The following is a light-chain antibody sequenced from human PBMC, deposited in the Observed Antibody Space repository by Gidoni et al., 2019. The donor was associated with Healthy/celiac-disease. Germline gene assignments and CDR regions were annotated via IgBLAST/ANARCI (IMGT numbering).Light chain of an antibody. CDR3: SSYTSSSTWV. CDR2: YVS. J-gene: IGLJ3*02. Sequence: SDPTQPASVPGSPGQSITSSCTGPSSDVGGYNYVSWYHQHPGKAPNLMIYYVSNRPSGVSNRFSGSKSGNTTSLTISGLQAEDEADYYCSSYTSSSTWVFGGGTKLTVL. CDR1: SSDVGGYNY. V-gene: IGLV2-14*01.